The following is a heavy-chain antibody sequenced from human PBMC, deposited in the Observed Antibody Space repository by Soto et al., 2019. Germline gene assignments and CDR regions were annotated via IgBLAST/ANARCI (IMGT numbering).Heavy chain of an antibody. D-gene: IGHD3-10*01. Sequence: GESLKISCKGSGYSFTSYWISWVRQMPGKGLEWMGRIDPSDSYTNYSPSFQGHVTISADKSISTAYLQWSSLKASDTAMYYCARHTHGSGSYYYYYYGMDVWGQGTTVTVSS. J-gene: IGHJ6*02. CDR3: ARHTHGSGSYYYYYYGMDV. CDR1: GYSFTSYW. CDR2: IDPSDSYT. V-gene: IGHV5-10-1*01.